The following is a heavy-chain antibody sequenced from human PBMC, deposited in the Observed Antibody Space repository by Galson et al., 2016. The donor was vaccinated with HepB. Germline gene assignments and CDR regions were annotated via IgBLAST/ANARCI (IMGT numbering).Heavy chain of an antibody. D-gene: IGHD2-8*02. Sequence: SLRLSCAASGFTFSRDWMSWVRQAPEKGLGSVANIKQDGSEKYYVDSVKGRFTISRDNAKNSLYLQMNSLRAEDTAVYYCASWWQTPASYFDYWGQGTLVTVSS. CDR1: GFTFSRDW. CDR3: ASWWQTPASYFDY. V-gene: IGHV3-7*01. J-gene: IGHJ4*02. CDR2: IKQDGSEK.